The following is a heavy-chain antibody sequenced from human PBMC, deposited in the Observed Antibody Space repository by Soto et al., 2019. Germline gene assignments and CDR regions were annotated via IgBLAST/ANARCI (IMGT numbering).Heavy chain of an antibody. J-gene: IGHJ6*02. CDR1: GFTFSSYG. CDR3: AREGPYSSSWFWLLSSSSYGMDV. D-gene: IGHD6-13*01. Sequence: GGSLRLSCAAWGFTFSSYGMHWVLEAPGKGLEWVALIWYDGSNKYYADSVKGRFTISRDNSKNTLYLQMNSLRAEDTAVYYCAREGPYSSSWFWLLSSSSYGMDVRGQGTTLTVSS. V-gene: IGHV3-33*01. CDR2: IWYDGSNK.